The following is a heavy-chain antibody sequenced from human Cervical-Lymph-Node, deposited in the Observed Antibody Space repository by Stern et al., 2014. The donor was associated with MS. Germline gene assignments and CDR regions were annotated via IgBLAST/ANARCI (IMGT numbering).Heavy chain of an antibody. V-gene: IGHV5-51*01. D-gene: IGHD4-17*01. CDR3: ARRDDYGDYGWYFDL. CDR2: IHPGDSDT. Sequence: VQLVQSGAEVKKPGESLKISCKGSGYSFTSYWIGWVRQMPGKGLEWMGIIHPGDSDTRYRPSFQSHVTISADKSISTAFLQWSSLKASDTAMYYCARRDDYGDYGWYFDLWGRGTLVTVSS. J-gene: IGHJ2*01. CDR1: GYSFTSYW.